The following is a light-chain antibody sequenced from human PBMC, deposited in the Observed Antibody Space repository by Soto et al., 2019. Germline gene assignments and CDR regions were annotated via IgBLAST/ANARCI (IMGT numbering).Light chain of an antibody. Sequence: QSVLTQPASVSGSPGQSITISCTGTSRDVGAYDYVSWYLQYPDKAPQLLIYYVDHRPSGVSSRFSGSKSGNTASLTISGLQAADEADYYCSLYTSENTYVFGTGTKVTVL. CDR1: SRDVGAYDY. CDR2: YVD. CDR3: SLYTSENTYV. J-gene: IGLJ1*01. V-gene: IGLV2-14*03.